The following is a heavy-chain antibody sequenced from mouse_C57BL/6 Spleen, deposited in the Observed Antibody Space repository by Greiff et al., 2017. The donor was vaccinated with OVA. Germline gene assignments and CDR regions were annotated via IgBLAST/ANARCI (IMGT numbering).Heavy chain of an antibody. CDR2: ILPGGGST. Sequence: VQLQQSGAELMKPGASVKLSCKATGYTFTGYWIEWVKQRPGHGLEWIGEILPGGGSTNYNEKFKGKATFTADKSSSTAYMQLSSLTTEDSAVYYCARGDDWYFDVWGTGTTVTVSA. V-gene: IGHV1-9*01. J-gene: IGHJ1*03. CDR1: GYTFTGYW. CDR3: ARGDDWYFDV.